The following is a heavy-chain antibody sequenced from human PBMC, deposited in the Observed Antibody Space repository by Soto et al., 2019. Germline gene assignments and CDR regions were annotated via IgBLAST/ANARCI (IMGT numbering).Heavy chain of an antibody. CDR1: GFTFSSYS. D-gene: IGHD2-15*01. J-gene: IGHJ3*02. Sequence: GGSLRLSCAASGFTFSSYSMNWVRQAPGKGLEWVSYIGSSSGTIYYADSVKGRFTISRDNAKNSLYLQMNSLRAEDTAVYYCARGFCSGGSCYDAFDIWGQGTMVTVS. CDR2: IGSSSGTI. V-gene: IGHV3-48*01. CDR3: ARGFCSGGSCYDAFDI.